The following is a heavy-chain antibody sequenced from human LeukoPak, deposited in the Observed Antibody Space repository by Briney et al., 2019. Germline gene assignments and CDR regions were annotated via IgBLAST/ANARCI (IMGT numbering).Heavy chain of an antibody. D-gene: IGHD3-22*01. V-gene: IGHV3-11*01. CDR2: ISGSGDAI. CDR1: GFRFSDYY. J-gene: IGHJ4*02. Sequence: GGSLRLSCVVSGFRFSDYYMSWIRQTPGKGLELISYISGSGDAIYYTDSVKGRFTISRDNAKNSLYLQLDNLSAEDTAFYYCANLYDSTGFCFDYWGQGALVTVS. CDR3: ANLYDSTGFCFDY.